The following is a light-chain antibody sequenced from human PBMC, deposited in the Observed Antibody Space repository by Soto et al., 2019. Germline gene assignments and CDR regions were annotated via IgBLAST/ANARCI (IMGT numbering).Light chain of an antibody. V-gene: IGLV2-14*01. CDR1: SSDVGAYNY. J-gene: IGLJ2*01. CDR3: STYINSITFVI. Sequence: QSALTQPASVSGSPGQSITISCTGTSSDVGAYNYISWYQQHPGKAPKLMIYEVSNRPSGVSTRFSGSKSGNTASLTISGLQAEHEGDYYCSTYINSITFVIFGGGTKLTVL. CDR2: EVS.